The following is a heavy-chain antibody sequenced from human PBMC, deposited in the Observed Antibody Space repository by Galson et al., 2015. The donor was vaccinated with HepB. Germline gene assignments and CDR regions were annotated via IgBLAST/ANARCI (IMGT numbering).Heavy chain of an antibody. CDR3: VRDKGQWLVITSAFDI. CDR2: ISYDGSNK. Sequence: LRLSCAASGFTFSSYEMNWVRQAPGKGLEWVAVISYDGSNKYYADSVKGRFTISRDNSKNTLYLQMNSLRAEDTAVYYCVRDKGQWLVITSAFDIWGQGTMVTVSS. V-gene: IGHV3-30-3*01. CDR1: GFTFSSYE. D-gene: IGHD6-19*01. J-gene: IGHJ3*02.